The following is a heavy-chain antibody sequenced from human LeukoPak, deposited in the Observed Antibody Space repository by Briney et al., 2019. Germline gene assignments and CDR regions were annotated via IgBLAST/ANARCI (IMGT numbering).Heavy chain of an antibody. V-gene: IGHV4-59*01. CDR3: ARAGGFAGYMDV. J-gene: IGHJ6*03. CDR2: IYYSGST. Sequence: SETLSLTCTVSGGSISSYYWSWIRQPPGKGLEWIGYIYYSGSTNYNPSLKSRVTISVDTSKNQFSLKLSSVTAADTAVYYCARAGGFAGYMDVWGKGTTVTVSS. D-gene: IGHD3-16*01. CDR1: GGSISSYY.